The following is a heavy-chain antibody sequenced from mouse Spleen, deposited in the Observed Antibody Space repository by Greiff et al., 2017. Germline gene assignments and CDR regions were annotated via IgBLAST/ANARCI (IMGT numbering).Heavy chain of an antibody. Sequence: EVQLQQSGAELVKPGASVKLSCTASGFNIKDYYMHWVKQRTEQGLEWIGRIDPEDGETEYAPKFQGKATMTADTSSNTAYLQLSSLTSEDTAVYYCTTADYDYDGGSWFAYWGQGTLVTVSA. CDR2: IDPEDGET. CDR3: TTADYDYDGGSWFAY. V-gene: IGHV14-1*01. CDR1: GFNIKDYY. J-gene: IGHJ3*01. D-gene: IGHD2-4*01.